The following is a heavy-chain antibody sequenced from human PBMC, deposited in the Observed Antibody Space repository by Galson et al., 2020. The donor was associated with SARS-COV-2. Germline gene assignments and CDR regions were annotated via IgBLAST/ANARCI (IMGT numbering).Heavy chain of an antibody. J-gene: IGHJ6*02. CDR1: DGPMSSYY. D-gene: IGHD4-17*01. V-gene: IGHV4-59*01. CDR3: ARDPAPLYGDNYYYGMDV. CDR2: ISYSGSA. Sequence: SETLSLTCSVSDGPMSSYYRSWIRQPPGKGLEWIGYISYSGSANYNPSLRSRVTISVDLSKNQFTLKVTSVTAADTAVYYCARDPAPLYGDNYYYGMDVWGRGTTVTVSS.